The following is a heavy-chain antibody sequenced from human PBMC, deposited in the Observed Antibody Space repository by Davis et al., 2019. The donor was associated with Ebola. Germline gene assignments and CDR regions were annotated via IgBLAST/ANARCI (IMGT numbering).Heavy chain of an antibody. CDR1: GGTFSSYA. Sequence: AASVKVSCKASGGTFSSYAISWVRQATGQGLEWMGWMNPNSGNTGYAQKFQGRVTMTRNTSISTAYMELSSLRSEDTAMYYCASSSYGSGSYYTAYWGQGTLVTVSS. V-gene: IGHV1-8*02. CDR3: ASSSYGSGSYYTAY. J-gene: IGHJ4*02. CDR2: MNPNSGNT. D-gene: IGHD3-10*01.